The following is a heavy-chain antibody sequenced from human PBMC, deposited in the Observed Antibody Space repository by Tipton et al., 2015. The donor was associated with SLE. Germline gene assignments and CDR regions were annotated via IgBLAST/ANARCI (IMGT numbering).Heavy chain of an antibody. CDR1: GGSISSHY. V-gene: IGHV4-59*11. D-gene: IGHD2-15*01. Sequence: TLSLTCTVSGGSISSHYWSWIRQAPGKGLEGVGYISNRETTNYNPSLKSRVTISVDTSKNQFSLKLRSVTAADTAVYYCAGAWQGYCSGGTCYVLDYWGQGTLVTVSS. CDR2: ISNRETT. J-gene: IGHJ4*02. CDR3: AGAWQGYCSGGTCYVLDY.